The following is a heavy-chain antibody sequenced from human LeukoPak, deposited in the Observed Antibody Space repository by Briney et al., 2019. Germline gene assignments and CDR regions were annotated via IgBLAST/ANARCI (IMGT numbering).Heavy chain of an antibody. CDR2: INPNSGGT. CDR3: ARDPLTHLYIAAAGVLDY. CDR1: GYTFTGYY. D-gene: IGHD6-13*01. J-gene: IGHJ4*02. V-gene: IGHV1-2*02. Sequence: ASVKVSCKASGYTFTGYYMHWVRQAPGQGLEWMGWINPNSGGTNYAQKFQGRVTMTRDTSISTAYMELSRLRSDDTAVYYCARDPLTHLYIAAAGVLDYWGQGTLVTVSS.